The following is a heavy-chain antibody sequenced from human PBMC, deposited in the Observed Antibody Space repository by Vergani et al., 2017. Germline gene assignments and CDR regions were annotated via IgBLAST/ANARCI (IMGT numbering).Heavy chain of an antibody. CDR3: AREYYDLWSGIPGYYYYMDV. V-gene: IGHV4-4*07. J-gene: IGHJ6*03. D-gene: IGHD3-3*01. CDR1: GGSIRSYY. Sequence: QVQLPESGPGLVKPSETLSLTCTVSGGSIRSYYWSWIRQPAGKGLQWIGRIYPSGSTNYIPSLKSRVTMSVDTSKNQFSLKLSSVTAADTAVYYCAREYYDLWSGIPGYYYYMDVWGKGTTVTVSS. CDR2: IYPSGST.